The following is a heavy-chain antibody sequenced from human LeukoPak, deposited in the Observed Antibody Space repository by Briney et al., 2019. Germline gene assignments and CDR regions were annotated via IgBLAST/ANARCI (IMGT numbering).Heavy chain of an antibody. CDR3: AKGRCTNGVCYPGAYYFDY. Sequence: PGGSLRLSCAASGFTFSSYGMHWVRQAPGKGLEWVAVIWYGGSNKYYADSVKGRFTISRDNSKNTLYLQVNSLRAEDTAVYYCAKGRCTNGVCYPGAYYFDYWGQGTLVTVSS. CDR2: IWYGGSNK. J-gene: IGHJ4*02. V-gene: IGHV3-33*06. D-gene: IGHD2-8*01. CDR1: GFTFSSYG.